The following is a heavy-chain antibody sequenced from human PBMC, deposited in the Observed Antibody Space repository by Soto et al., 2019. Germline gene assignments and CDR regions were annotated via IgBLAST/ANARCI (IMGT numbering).Heavy chain of an antibody. D-gene: IGHD1-1*01. CDR1: GGSISYNY. Sequence: SETLSLTCSVSGGSISYNYWIWIRQPAGKGLEWIGRIYASGSTNYNPSLKSRVTMSVDTSKNQVSLKVTSVTAADTAVYYCARSLPGTTGNGLDVWGQGTTVTVSS. CDR3: ARSLPGTTGNGLDV. J-gene: IGHJ6*02. CDR2: IYASGST. V-gene: IGHV4-4*07.